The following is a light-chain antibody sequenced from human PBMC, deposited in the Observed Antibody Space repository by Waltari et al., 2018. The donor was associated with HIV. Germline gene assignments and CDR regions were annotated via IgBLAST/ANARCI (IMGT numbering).Light chain of an antibody. J-gene: IGKJ4*01. CDR2: DAS. V-gene: IGKV1-33*01. Sequence: DIQMTQSPSSLSASVGDRVTITCQASQDISNYLNWYQQKPGKAPKLLIYDASNLETGVPSRFSGSVSGTDFTFTISSLQPEDIATYYCQQYDNLLLTFGGGTKVESK. CDR1: QDISNY. CDR3: QQYDNLLLT.